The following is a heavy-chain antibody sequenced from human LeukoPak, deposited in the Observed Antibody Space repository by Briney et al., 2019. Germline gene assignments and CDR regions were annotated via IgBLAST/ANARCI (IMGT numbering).Heavy chain of an antibody. Sequence: ASVTVSCKASGYTFTGYYMHWVRQAPGQGLEWMGWINPNSGGTNYAQTFQGRVTMTRDTSISTAYMELSRLRSDDTAVYYCARDEGIAVAGRRSAFDIWGQGTMVTVSS. D-gene: IGHD6-19*01. CDR3: ARDEGIAVAGRRSAFDI. CDR1: GYTFTGYY. CDR2: INPNSGGT. J-gene: IGHJ3*02. V-gene: IGHV1-2*02.